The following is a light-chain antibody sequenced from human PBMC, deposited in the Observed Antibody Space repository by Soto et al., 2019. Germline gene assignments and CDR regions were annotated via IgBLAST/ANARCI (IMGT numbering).Light chain of an antibody. CDR2: AS. J-gene: IGKJ3*01. V-gene: IGKV3-20*01. CDR1: QSVSDMY. CDR3: QHYGTSAL. Sequence: EIVLTQSPGTLSLSPGERATLSCRASQSVSDMYLAWYQQKPGQAPRLLIYASTRATGIPDRFSRSGSGTDFTLTISRVEPEDFAVYFCQHYGTSALFGPGTKVDIK.